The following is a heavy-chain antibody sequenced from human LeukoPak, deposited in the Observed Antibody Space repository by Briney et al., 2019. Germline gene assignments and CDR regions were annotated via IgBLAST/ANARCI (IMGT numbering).Heavy chain of an antibody. CDR2: IYSGGST. Sequence: GGSLRLSCAASGFTVSSNYMSWVRQAPGKGLEWVSVIYSGGSTYYADSVKGGFTISRDNSKNTLYLQMNSLRAEDTAVYYCASWLRGYSGYVQPDYWGQGTLVTVSS. D-gene: IGHD5-12*01. CDR3: ASWLRGYSGYVQPDY. CDR1: GFTVSSNY. J-gene: IGHJ4*02. V-gene: IGHV3-66*01.